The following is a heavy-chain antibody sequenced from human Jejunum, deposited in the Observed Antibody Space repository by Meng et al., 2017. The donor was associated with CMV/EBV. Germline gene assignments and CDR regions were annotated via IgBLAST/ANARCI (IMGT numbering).Heavy chain of an antibody. J-gene: IGHJ4*02. V-gene: IGHV3-7*01. CDR3: ARNPVTNRRGSHFDY. D-gene: IGHD4-17*01. CDR2: IKKDGEEK. Sequence: GVTFSGDWRGWVRQAPGRRVGWVAGIKKDGEEKNYMGTVKGQFTISRDNANNSLYLQMDILRAEDTAVYYCARNPVTNRRGSHFDYWGQGTLVTVSS. CDR1: GVTFSGDW.